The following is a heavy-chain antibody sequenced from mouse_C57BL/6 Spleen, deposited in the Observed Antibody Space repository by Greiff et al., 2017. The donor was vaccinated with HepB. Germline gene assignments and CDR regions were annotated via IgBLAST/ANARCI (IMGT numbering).Heavy chain of an antibody. J-gene: IGHJ2*01. CDR2: ISSGSSTI. V-gene: IGHV5-17*01. D-gene: IGHD1-2*01. CDR1: GFTFSDYG. CDR3: ARQGDYYGKGFDY. Sequence: EVQVVESGGGLVKPGGSLKLSCAASGFTFSDYGMHWVRQAPEKGLEWVAYISSGSSTIYYADTVKGRFTISRDNAKNTLFLQMTSLRSEDTAMYYCARQGDYYGKGFDYWGQGTTLTVSS.